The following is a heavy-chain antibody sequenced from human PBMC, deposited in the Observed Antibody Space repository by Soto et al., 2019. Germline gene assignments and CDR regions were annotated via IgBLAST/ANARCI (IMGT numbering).Heavy chain of an antibody. D-gene: IGHD1-1*01. CDR1: GFTFSTYA. J-gene: IGHJ6*02. CDR3: VKGYWKGDV. CDR2: ISGSGGSI. Sequence: EVQLLESGGGLVQPGGSLRLSCAASGFTFSTYAMNWVRQAPGNGLEWVSAISGSGGSIHYADSVKGRFTISRDNSKNTLYQQMNSLRDEDTAVYHCVKGYWKGDVWGQGTTVTVSS. V-gene: IGHV3-23*01.